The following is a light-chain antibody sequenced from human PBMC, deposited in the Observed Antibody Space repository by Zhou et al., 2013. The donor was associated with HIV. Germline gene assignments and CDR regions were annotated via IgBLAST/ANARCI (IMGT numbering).Light chain of an antibody. CDR1: QSVSIY. CDR3: QQRSNWPPLT. Sequence: DIVLTQSPATLSLSPGERATLSCRASQSVSIYLAWYQQKPGQAPRLLMYHASNRATGVPARFSGSGSGTDFTLTISSLEPEDFAVYYCQQRSNWPPLTFGGGTKVEIK. CDR2: HAS. V-gene: IGKV3-11*01. J-gene: IGKJ4*01.